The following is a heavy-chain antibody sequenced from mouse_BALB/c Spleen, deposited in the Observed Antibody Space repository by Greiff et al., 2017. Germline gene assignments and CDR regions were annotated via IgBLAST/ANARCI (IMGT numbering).Heavy chain of an antibody. CDR1: GYTFTSYY. J-gene: IGHJ3*01. CDR2: INPSNGGT. V-gene: IGHV1S81*02. D-gene: IGHD1-1*01. CDR3: TRNYGSRGWFAY. Sequence: QVQLKQSGAELVKPGASVKLSCKASGYTFTSYYMYWVKQRPGQGLEWIGEINPSNGGTNFNEKFKSKATLTVDKSSSTAYMQLSSLTSEDSAVYYCTRNYGSRGWFAYWGQGTLVTVSA.